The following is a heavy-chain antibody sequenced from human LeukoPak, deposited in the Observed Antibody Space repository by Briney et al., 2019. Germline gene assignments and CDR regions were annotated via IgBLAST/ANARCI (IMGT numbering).Heavy chain of an antibody. CDR3: ASSHDSSGND. CDR1: GISFSSYL. CDR2: IKYDGTHK. J-gene: IGHJ4*02. Sequence: PGGSLRLSCVASGISFSSYLMAWVRQAPGKGLEWVANIKYDGTHKFYADSVKGRFTISRDNAKNSLFLEMNSLRADDTAVYFCASSHDSSGNDWGQGTLVTVSS. V-gene: IGHV3-7*01. D-gene: IGHD3-22*01.